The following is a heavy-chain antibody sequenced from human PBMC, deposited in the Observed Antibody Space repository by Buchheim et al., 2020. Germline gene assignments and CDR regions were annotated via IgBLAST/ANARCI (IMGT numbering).Heavy chain of an antibody. CDR1: GFIFSNYW. V-gene: IGHV3-7*01. CDR3: ARALHY. J-gene: IGHJ4*02. CDR2: IKYDGSEK. Sequence: EVQLVESGGGLVQSGGSLTLSCAVSGFIFSNYWMDWVRQAPGKGLEWVANIKYDGSEKYYVDSVKGRFTISRDNAKNSLYLQMNRLRAEDTAVYYCARALHYWGQGTL.